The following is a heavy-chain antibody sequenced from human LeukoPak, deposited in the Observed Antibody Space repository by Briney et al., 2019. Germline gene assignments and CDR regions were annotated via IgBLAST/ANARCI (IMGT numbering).Heavy chain of an antibody. Sequence: GGSLRLSCAASGFSFSSHYMNWVRQAPGKGLQWLSVIYGGGTTYYAGSLKGRFTISRDNSKNTLYLQMNSLRADDTAVYYCARDGPPGSGDYEPRYFDYWGQGTLVTVSS. D-gene: IGHD4-17*01. CDR2: IYGGGTT. CDR1: GFSFSSHY. CDR3: ARDGPPGSGDYEPRYFDY. V-gene: IGHV3-53*01. J-gene: IGHJ4*02.